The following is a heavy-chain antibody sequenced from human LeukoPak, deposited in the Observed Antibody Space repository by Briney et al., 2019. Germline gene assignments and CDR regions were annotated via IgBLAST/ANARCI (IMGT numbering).Heavy chain of an antibody. CDR1: GFTFSSYA. J-gene: IGHJ4*02. D-gene: IGHD3-10*01. Sequence: PGGSLRLSCAASGFTFSSYAMSWVRQAPGKGLEWVSAISGSGGSTYYADSAKGRFTTSRDNSKNTLYLQMNSLRAEDTAVYYCAKPDRITMVRGVIIYPDYWDQGTLVTVSS. CDR3: AKPDRITMVRGVIIYPDY. CDR2: ISGSGGST. V-gene: IGHV3-23*01.